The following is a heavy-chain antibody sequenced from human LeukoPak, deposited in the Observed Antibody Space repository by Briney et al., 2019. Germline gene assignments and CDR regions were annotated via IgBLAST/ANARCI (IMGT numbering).Heavy chain of an antibody. J-gene: IGHJ4*02. CDR1: GFTFSSYA. D-gene: IGHD3-16*02. V-gene: IGHV3-23*01. CDR2: ISGSGGST. Sequence: GGSLRLSCAASGFTFSSYAMSWVRQAPGKGLEWVSAISGSGGSTYYADSVKGRFTISRDNAKNSLYLQMNSLRAEDTAVYYCARGGLMITFGGVIVWGQGTLVTVSS. CDR3: ARGGLMITFGGVIV.